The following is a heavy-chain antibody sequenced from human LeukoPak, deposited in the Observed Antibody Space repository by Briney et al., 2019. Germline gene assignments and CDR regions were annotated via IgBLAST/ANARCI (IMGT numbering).Heavy chain of an antibody. Sequence: PSETLSLTCTVSGGSISNGGYYWSWIRQHPGKGLEWIGYIYDSGTTYYSPALQSRVTISVDTSDNKFSLNLRSLTAADTAVYYCARGGDRRGFDSWGQGTLVTVSS. CDR3: ARGGDRRGFDS. D-gene: IGHD1-14*01. V-gene: IGHV4-31*03. J-gene: IGHJ4*02. CDR2: IYDSGTT. CDR1: GGSISNGGYY.